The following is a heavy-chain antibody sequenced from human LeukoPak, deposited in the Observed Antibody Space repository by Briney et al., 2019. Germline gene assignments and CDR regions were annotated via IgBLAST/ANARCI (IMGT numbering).Heavy chain of an antibody. V-gene: IGHV1-18*01. CDR3: ARNGRVRRVVKDLFEY. J-gene: IGHJ4*02. Sequence: GDSVTVSCTTSGYTFTDYDISWVRQAPGQGLEWMGRVSPYNGNTYYSQRFQDRVTITKDTSTGTAYMDLRNLRTDHTAMYYCARNGRVRRVVKDLFEYWGQGTLVAVSS. D-gene: IGHD3-10*01. CDR1: GYTFTDYD. CDR2: VSPYNGNT.